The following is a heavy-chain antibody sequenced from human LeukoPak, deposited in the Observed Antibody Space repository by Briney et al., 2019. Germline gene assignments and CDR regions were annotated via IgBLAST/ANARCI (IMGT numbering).Heavy chain of an antibody. CDR3: ARQLGTVEYYGSGSSPNWFDP. J-gene: IGHJ5*02. V-gene: IGHV4-59*08. CDR1: GGSVSDYY. Sequence: SEPLSLTCTISGGSVSDYYWSWIRQSPGKGLEWIGYIYYTGSTTYNPSLKSRVTISADTSKNQFSLKLSSVTAADTAVYYCARQLGTVEYYGSGSSPNWFDPWGQGTLVTVSS. CDR2: IYYTGST. D-gene: IGHD3-10*01.